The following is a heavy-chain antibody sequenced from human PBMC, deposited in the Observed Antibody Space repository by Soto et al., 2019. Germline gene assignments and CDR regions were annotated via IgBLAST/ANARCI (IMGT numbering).Heavy chain of an antibody. CDR2: IDPSDSYT. CDR3: ARSEIVVVIKDYYYYYGMDV. Sequence: PGESLKISCKGSGYSFTSYWISWVRQMPGKGLEWMGRIDPSDSYTNYSPSFQGHVTISADKSISTAYLQWSSLKASDTAMYYCARSEIVVVIKDYYYYYGMDVWGQGTTVTVSS. V-gene: IGHV5-10-1*01. J-gene: IGHJ6*02. D-gene: IGHD3-22*01. CDR1: GYSFTSYW.